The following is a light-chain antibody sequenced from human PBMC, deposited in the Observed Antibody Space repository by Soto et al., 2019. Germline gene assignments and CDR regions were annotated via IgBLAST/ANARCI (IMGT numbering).Light chain of an antibody. CDR1: SSNIGRNY. Sequence: QSVLTQPPSASGTPGQRVTISCSGSSSNIGRNYVYWYQHLSGAAPKLLIYRDNRRPSGVPDRFSGSKSGNTASLTISGLQAEDEADYYCCSYAGSRVFGGGTKVTVL. CDR2: RDN. CDR3: CSYAGSRV. V-gene: IGLV1-47*01. J-gene: IGLJ3*02.